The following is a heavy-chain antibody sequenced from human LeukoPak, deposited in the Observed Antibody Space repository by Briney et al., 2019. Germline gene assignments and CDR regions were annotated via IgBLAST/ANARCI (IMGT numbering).Heavy chain of an antibody. D-gene: IGHD2-2*01. CDR2: ISGSGGST. Sequence: GGSLRLSCAASGFTFSSYAMSWVRQAPGKGLEWVSAISGSGGSTYYADSVKGRFTISRDNSKNTLYLQMNSLSAEDTAVYYCAKPLVSSCYAHWGQGTLVTVSS. CDR3: AKPLVSSCYAH. V-gene: IGHV3-23*01. J-gene: IGHJ4*02. CDR1: GFTFSSYA.